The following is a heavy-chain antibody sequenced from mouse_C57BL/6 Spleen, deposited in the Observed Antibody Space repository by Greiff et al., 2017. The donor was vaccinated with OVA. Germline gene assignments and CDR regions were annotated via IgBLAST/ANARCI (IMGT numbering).Heavy chain of an antibody. V-gene: IGHV1-26*01. Sequence: EVQLQQSGPELVQPGASVTISCKASGYTFTDYYMNWVKQSHGKSLEWIGDINPNNGGTSYNQKFKGKATLTVDKSSSTAYMELRSLTSEDSSVYDCARYYYGSSYGFAYWGQGTLVTVSA. CDR2: INPNNGGT. J-gene: IGHJ3*01. CDR1: GYTFTDYY. D-gene: IGHD1-1*01. CDR3: ARYYYGSSYGFAY.